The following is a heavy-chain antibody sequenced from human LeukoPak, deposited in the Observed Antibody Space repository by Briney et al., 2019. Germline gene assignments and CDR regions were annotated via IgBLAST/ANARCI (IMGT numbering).Heavy chain of an antibody. V-gene: IGHV5-51*01. CDR3: ARPTMVRGVIIRVDY. CDR2: IYPGDSDT. D-gene: IGHD3-10*01. CDR1: GYSFTSYW. J-gene: IGHJ4*02. Sequence: GESLQISCKGSGYSFTSYWIGWVRQMPGKGLEWMGIIYPGDSDTRYSPSFQGQVTISADKSISTAYLQWSSLKASDTAMYYCARPTMVRGVIIRVDYWGQGTLVTVSS.